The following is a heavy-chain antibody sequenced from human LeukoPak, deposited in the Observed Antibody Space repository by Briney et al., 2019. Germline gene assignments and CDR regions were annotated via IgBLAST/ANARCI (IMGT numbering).Heavy chain of an antibody. V-gene: IGHV4-59*08. J-gene: IGHJ5*02. Sequence: SETLSLACTVSGSSISSYYWSWIRQPPGKGLEWIGYIYYSGSTNYNPSLKSRVTISVDTSKNQFSLKLSSVTAADTAVYYCARTSSGGYNWFDPWGQGTLVTVSS. CDR2: IYYSGST. CDR3: ARTSSGGYNWFDP. CDR1: GSSISSYY. D-gene: IGHD6-19*01.